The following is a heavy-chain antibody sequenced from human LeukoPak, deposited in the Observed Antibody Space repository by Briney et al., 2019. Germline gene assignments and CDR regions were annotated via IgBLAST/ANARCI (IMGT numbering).Heavy chain of an antibody. D-gene: IGHD3-3*01. V-gene: IGHV3-23*01. CDR1: GFTFDDYA. Sequence: PGGSLRLSCAASGFTFDDYAMHWVRQAPGKGLEWVSAISGSGGSTYYADSVKGRFTISRDNSKNTLYLQMNSLRAEDTAVYYCAKGIDYDFWSGYSTIDYWGQGTLVTVSS. CDR2: ISGSGGST. J-gene: IGHJ4*02. CDR3: AKGIDYDFWSGYSTIDY.